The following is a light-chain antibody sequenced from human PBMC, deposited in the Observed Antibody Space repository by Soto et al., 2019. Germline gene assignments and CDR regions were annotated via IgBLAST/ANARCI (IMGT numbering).Light chain of an antibody. CDR1: QSISSW. J-gene: IGKJ2*01. Sequence: DIQMTQSPSTLSASVGDRVTITCRASQSISSWLAWYQQKPGKAPKLLIYDASSLESGVPSRFSGSGSGTEFTLTISSLQPDDFASYYVQQYNSYSQYTFGQGTKLEIK. V-gene: IGKV1-5*01. CDR2: DAS. CDR3: QQYNSYSQYT.